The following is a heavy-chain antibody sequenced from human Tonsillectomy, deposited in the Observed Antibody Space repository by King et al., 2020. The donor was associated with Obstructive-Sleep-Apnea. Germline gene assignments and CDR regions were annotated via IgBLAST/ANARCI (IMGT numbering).Heavy chain of an antibody. Sequence: VQLVESGGGLVQRGGSLRLSCAASGFTFSTNGMNWVRQAPGKGLQWVSFIDSTGSTIYYADSVKGRFTISRDNAKNSLFLQMSSLRAEDTAVYYCAADPWFGNQWGQGNLGNVSS. CDR2: IDSTGSTI. CDR3: AADPWFGNQ. J-gene: IGHJ4*02. CDR1: GFTFSTNG. D-gene: IGHD3-10*01. V-gene: IGHV3-48*04.